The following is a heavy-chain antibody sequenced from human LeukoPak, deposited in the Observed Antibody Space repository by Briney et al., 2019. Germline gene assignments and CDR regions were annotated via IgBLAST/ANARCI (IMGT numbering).Heavy chain of an antibody. CDR1: GYTFTTYY. CDR2: INPSVGST. J-gene: IGHJ4*02. Sequence: ASVKVSCKASGYTFTTYYMNWVRQAPGQGFEWMGIINPSVGSTSYAQKFQGRITMTRDISTSTVYMELSSVRSEDTAVYYCVRGGYDFSSGYYPSRWGQGTLVTVSS. V-gene: IGHV1-46*01. CDR3: VRGGYDFSSGYYPSR. D-gene: IGHD3-3*01.